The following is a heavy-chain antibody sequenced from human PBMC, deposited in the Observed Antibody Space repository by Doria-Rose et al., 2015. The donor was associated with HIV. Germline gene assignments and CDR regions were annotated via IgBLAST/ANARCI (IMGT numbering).Heavy chain of an antibody. V-gene: IGHV1-46*01. Sequence: ASGRVSCTASGFTFTIYYLPWVLQAPGQGLEWMGIINPSDSTTSYAQKFQGRVTLTRDTSTSTVYMELSSLRSEDSAVYYCARAVRNGWNELEDYWGKGTMVTVSS. CDR2: INPSDSTT. CDR3: ARAVRNGWNELEDY. D-gene: IGHD1-1*01. J-gene: IGHJ4*02. CDR1: GFTFTIYY.